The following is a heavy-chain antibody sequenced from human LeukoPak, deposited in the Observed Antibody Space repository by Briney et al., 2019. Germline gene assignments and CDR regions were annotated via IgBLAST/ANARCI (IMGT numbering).Heavy chain of an antibody. D-gene: IGHD6-19*01. CDR3: ARSRYSSGWYQAYYFDC. CDR1: GGTFSSYA. V-gene: IGHV1-69*13. J-gene: IGHJ4*02. Sequence: GASVKVSCKASGGTFSSYAISWVRQAPGQGLEWMGGIIPIFGTANYAQKFQGRVTITADESTSTAYMELSSLRSEDTAVYYCARSRYSSGWYQAYYFDCWGQGTLVTVSS. CDR2: IIPIFGTA.